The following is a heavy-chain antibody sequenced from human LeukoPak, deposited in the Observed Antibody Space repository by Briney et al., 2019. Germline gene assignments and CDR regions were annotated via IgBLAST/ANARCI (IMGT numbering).Heavy chain of an antibody. CDR1: GFTFSSFA. CDR3: AKGKYSSGWYIDN. J-gene: IGHJ4*02. D-gene: IGHD6-19*01. CDR2: ISGSGGST. V-gene: IGHV3-23*01. Sequence: GGSLRLSCAASGFTFSSFAINWVRQAPGKGLEWVSAISGSGGSTYYADSVKGRFTISRDNSKNTLYVQMNSLRAEDTAVYYCAKGKYSSGWYIDNWGQGTLVTVSS.